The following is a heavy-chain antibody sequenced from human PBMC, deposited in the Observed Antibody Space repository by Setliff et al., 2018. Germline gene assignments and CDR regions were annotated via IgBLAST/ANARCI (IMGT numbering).Heavy chain of an antibody. CDR1: GGSISPYY. Sequence: SETLSLTCSVSGGSISPYYWIWTRQSPGKGLEWIGYIFYSGSARYNPSLESRVTMSVDTSKNQISLKLTSVTAADTAVYYCARGINTVSWTPKYWGQGTLVTVSS. J-gene: IGHJ4*02. CDR2: IFYSGSA. V-gene: IGHV4-59*08. D-gene: IGHD2-2*02. CDR3: ARGINTVSWTPKY.